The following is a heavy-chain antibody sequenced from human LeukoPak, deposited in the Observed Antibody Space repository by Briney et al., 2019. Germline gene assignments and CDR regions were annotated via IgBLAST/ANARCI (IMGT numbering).Heavy chain of an antibody. CDR1: GYTXTELS. V-gene: IGHV1-69*13. D-gene: IGHD3-22*01. Sequence: SVKVSCKVSGYTXTELSMHGVRQAPGQGLEWMAGTIPIYGAANYAQKFQGRVTITADESTSTAYMELSSLRSEDTAVYYCARNYDSSGYYSDYYYYGMDVWGQGTTVTVSS. CDR3: ARNYDSSGYYSDYYYYGMDV. CDR2: TIPIYGAA. J-gene: IGHJ6*02.